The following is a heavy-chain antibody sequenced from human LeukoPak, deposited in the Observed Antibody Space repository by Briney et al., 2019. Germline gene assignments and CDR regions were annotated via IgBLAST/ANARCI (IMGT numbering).Heavy chain of an antibody. Sequence: GGSLRLSCAASGFTFSSYGMHWVRQAPGKGLEWVSAISGSGGSTYYADSVKGRFTISRDNSKNTLYLQMNSLRAEDTAVYYCAKEPRKYYYDSSGYLRVDAFDIWGQGTMVTVSS. V-gene: IGHV3-23*01. J-gene: IGHJ3*02. D-gene: IGHD3-22*01. CDR3: AKEPRKYYYDSSGYLRVDAFDI. CDR1: GFTFSSYG. CDR2: ISGSGGST.